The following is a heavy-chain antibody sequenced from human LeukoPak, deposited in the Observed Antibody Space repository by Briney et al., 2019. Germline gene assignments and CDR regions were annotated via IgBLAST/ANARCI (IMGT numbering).Heavy chain of an antibody. J-gene: IGHJ4*02. D-gene: IGHD6-19*01. CDR3: ARSVYSSGWCGD. CDR2: IYYSGST. V-gene: IGHV4-31*03. CDR1: GGSISSGVYY. Sequence: SQTLSLTCTVSGGSISSGVYYWSWIRQHPGKGLEWIGYIYYSGSTYYNPSLKSRVTISVDTSKNQFSLKLSSVTAADTAVYYCARSVYSSGWCGDWGQGTLVTVSS.